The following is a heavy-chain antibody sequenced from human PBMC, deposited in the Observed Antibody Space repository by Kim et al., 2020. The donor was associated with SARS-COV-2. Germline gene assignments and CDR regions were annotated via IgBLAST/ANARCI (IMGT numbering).Heavy chain of an antibody. CDR3: ARLGSSLYLNNPTNWFDP. CDR2: INQDGSKK. Sequence: GGSLRLSCAASGFTFSTYWMTWVRHVPGKGLEWVANINQDGSKKNYMDFVKGRFTISRDNGRNSLFLQMNSLRVEDTAVYYCARLGSSLYLNNPTNWFDPWGQGTLVTVSS. V-gene: IGHV3-7*03. CDR1: GFTFSTYW. D-gene: IGHD2-15*01. J-gene: IGHJ5*02.